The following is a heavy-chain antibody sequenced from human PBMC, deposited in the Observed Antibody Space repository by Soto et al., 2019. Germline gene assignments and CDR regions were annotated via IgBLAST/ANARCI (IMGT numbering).Heavy chain of an antibody. V-gene: IGHV1-58*02. CDR2: IVVGIGNT. CDR3: ARAYGSGIY. J-gene: IGHJ4*02. Sequence: SVKVSCKASGFTFSRSAMQWVRQARGQGLEWIGGIVVGIGNTNYAQKFQERVTITRDISTSTAYMELSSLRSEDTAVYYCARAYGSGIYWGQGTLVTVSS. D-gene: IGHD3-10*01. CDR1: GFTFSRSA.